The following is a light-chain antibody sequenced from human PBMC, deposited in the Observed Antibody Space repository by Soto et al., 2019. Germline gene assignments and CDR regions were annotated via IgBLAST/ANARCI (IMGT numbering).Light chain of an antibody. CDR2: GAF. J-gene: IGKJ2*01. CDR3: QQSYITLYA. V-gene: IGKV1-39*01. CDR1: QILNNR. Sequence: DIQMTQSTSTLSASVGDRVTITCRASQILNNRLSWYQQKPGKAPNLLISGAFNLQSGVPSRIGGGGSGTDFTLTISSLQPEDFATYYCQQSYITLYAFGQGTKVDTK.